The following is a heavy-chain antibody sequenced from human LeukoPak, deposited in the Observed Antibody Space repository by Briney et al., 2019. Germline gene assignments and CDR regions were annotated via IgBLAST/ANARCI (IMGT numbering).Heavy chain of an antibody. D-gene: IGHD4-17*01. V-gene: IGHV4-31*03. CDR3: ARDPMTTVTTNAFDI. CDR2: IYYSGST. J-gene: IGHJ3*02. CDR1: GGSIRGGGYY. Sequence: SQTLSLTCTVSGGSIRGGGYYWSWIRQHPGKGLEWIGYIYYSGSTYYNPSLKSRVTISVDTSKNQFSLKLSSVTAADTAVYYCARDPMTTVTTNAFDIWGQGTMVTVSS.